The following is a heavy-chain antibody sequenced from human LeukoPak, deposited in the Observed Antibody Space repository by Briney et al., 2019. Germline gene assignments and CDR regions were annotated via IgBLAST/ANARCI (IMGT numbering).Heavy chain of an antibody. Sequence: GGSLRLSCAASKFILTSYWMSWVRQAPGKGLEWVANIRQDGSAQFYADSVKGRFTISRDNAKNSLYLQMNSLRAEDTAVYYCAKIAVAGTDFDYWGQGTLVTVSS. J-gene: IGHJ4*02. V-gene: IGHV3-7*01. CDR3: AKIAVAGTDFDY. CDR1: KFILTSYW. CDR2: IRQDGSAQ. D-gene: IGHD6-19*01.